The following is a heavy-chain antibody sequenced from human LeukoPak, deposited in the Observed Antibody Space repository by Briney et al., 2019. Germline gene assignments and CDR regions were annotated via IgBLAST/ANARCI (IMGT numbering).Heavy chain of an antibody. D-gene: IGHD3-10*01. CDR3: TKWSGFGND. CDR2: ISDSCDST. V-gene: IGHV3-23*01. Sequence: PGGSLRLSCAASGFTFSSYSMTWVRQTPGKGLEWVSGISDSCDSTYYADSVKGRFTISRDNSRNTLYLEMNSLRAEDTAVYYCTKWSGFGNDWGQGTLVTVSS. J-gene: IGHJ4*02. CDR1: GFTFSSYS.